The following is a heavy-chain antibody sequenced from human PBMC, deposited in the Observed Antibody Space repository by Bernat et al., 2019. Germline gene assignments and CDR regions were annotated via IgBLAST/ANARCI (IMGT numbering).Heavy chain of an antibody. CDR1: GGSISSSSYY. CDR2: IYYSGST. Sequence: QLQLQESGPGLVKPSETLSLTCTVSGGSISSSSYYWGWIRQHPGKGLEWIGSIYYSGSTYYNPSLKSRVTISVDTSKNQFSLKLSSVTAAGTAVYYCARREDDYVWGSYRSYAFDIWGQGTMVTVSS. CDR3: ARREDDYVWGSYRSYAFDI. D-gene: IGHD3-16*02. V-gene: IGHV4-39*01. J-gene: IGHJ3*02.